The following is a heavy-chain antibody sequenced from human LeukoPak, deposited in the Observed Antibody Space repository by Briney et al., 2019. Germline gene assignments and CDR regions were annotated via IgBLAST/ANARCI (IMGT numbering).Heavy chain of an antibody. V-gene: IGHV3-23*01. CDR1: GFTFNQYT. D-gene: IGHD2-2*03. Sequence: GGSLTLSCTASGFTFNQYTMTWVRQAPGKGLEWVSSIRHNGADTWYADSVKGRFTISRDNSRNTLFLQVNTLRVEDTAVYYCARVAVPSSMDMNFDFWGRGILVTVSS. CDR2: IRHNGADT. CDR3: ARVAVPSSMDMNFDF. J-gene: IGHJ4*02.